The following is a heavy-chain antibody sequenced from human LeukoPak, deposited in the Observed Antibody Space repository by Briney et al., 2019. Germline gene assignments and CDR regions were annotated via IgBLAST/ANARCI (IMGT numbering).Heavy chain of an antibody. Sequence: PSETLSLTCAVYGGSFSGYYWSWIRQPPGKGLEWIGEINHSGSTNYNPSLKSRVTISVDTSKNQFSLKLSSVTAADTAVYYCARLTYPAKRYSSGRLFDYWGQGTLVTVSS. V-gene: IGHV4-34*01. CDR1: GGSFSGYY. CDR2: INHSGST. CDR3: ARLTYPAKRYSSGRLFDY. D-gene: IGHD6-19*01. J-gene: IGHJ4*02.